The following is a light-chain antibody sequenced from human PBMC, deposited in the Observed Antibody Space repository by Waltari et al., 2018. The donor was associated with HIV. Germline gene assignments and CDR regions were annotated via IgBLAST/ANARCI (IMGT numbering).Light chain of an antibody. CDR2: DDS. J-gene: IGLJ2*01. CDR3: QVWHSNSDHVV. V-gene: IGLV3-21*02. Sequence: SYVLTQPPSVSVAPGQTARITCQGNHIGSQSGHWYQQRPVQAPALVVHDDSDRPSGIPERFSGSNSGNTATLTISRVEAGDEADYYCQVWHSNSDHVVFGGGTKLTVL. CDR1: HIGSQS.